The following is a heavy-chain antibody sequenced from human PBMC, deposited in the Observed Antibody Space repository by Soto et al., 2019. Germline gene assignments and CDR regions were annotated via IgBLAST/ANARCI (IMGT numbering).Heavy chain of an antibody. V-gene: IGHV3-7*01. Sequence: EVQLVESGGGLVQPGGSLRLSCAASGFSFSSYWMSWVRQAPGKGLEWVANIKQDGSEKQYADFVKGRFTISRDNAKNSLYLQMNSLRDEDTAVYYCGRVRRSDPDDYWGQGTLVTVSS. CDR1: GFSFSSYW. J-gene: IGHJ4*02. D-gene: IGHD2-15*01. CDR3: GRVRRSDPDDY. CDR2: IKQDGSEK.